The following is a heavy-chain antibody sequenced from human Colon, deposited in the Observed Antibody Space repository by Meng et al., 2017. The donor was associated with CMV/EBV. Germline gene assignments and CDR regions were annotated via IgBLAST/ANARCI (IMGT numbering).Heavy chain of an antibody. CDR2: VYYTGST. J-gene: IGHJ4*02. CDR1: GGAVKSGSDD. CDR3: ARGKTMYGVTYYFDS. V-gene: IGHV4-61*01. D-gene: IGHD2-21*02. Sequence: SGGAVKSGSDDWSWIRQPPGKGLEWIGHVYYTGSTNYNPSLRGRVTMSMDTSKNQFSLMLNSVTAADTAVYYCARGKTMYGVTYYFDSWGLGTLVTVSS.